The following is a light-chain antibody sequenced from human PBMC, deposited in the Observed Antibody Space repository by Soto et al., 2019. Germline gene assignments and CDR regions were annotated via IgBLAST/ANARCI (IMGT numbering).Light chain of an antibody. V-gene: IGKV1-5*01. CDR3: QQYNHYWT. J-gene: IGKJ1*01. CDR1: QSISSW. CDR2: DAS. Sequence: DIQMTQSPSTLSASVGDRVTITCRASQSISSWLAWYQQKPGKAPKVLIYDASSLESGVPSRFSGSGSGTEFSLTISSLQPDDFATYYCQQYNHYWTFGQGTMVDIK.